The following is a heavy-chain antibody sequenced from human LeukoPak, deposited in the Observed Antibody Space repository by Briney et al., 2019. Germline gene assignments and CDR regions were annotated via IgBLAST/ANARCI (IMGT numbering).Heavy chain of an antibody. CDR3: ARDNKRGFWSGQIGYYYYMDV. Sequence: SETLSLTCTVSGGSISSGDYHWSWIRQPPGKGLEWIGYIYYSGSTYYNPSLKSRVTISVDTSKNQFSLKLSSVTAADTAVYYCARDNKRGFWSGQIGYYYYMDVWGKGTTVTVSS. D-gene: IGHD3-3*01. V-gene: IGHV4-30-4*01. CDR2: IYYSGST. J-gene: IGHJ6*03. CDR1: GGSISSGDYH.